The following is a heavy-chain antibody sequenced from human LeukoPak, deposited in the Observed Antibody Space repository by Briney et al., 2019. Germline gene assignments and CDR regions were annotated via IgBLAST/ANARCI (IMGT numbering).Heavy chain of an antibody. D-gene: IGHD5-24*01. CDR1: GSSISSYY. V-gene: IGHV4-59*08. CDR2: IYYSGST. J-gene: IGHJ3*02. CDR3: ARPSRDGYVDAFDI. Sequence: SEIRWLTCTVSGSSISSYYWNWFRQPPGKEMEWIGYIYYSGSTSYNPSLKSRVSISVDTSKNQFSLKLTSVTAADTAMYYCARPSRDGYVDAFDIWGQGTMVTVSS.